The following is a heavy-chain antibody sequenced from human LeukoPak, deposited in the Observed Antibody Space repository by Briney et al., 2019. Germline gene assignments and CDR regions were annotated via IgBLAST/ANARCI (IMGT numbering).Heavy chain of an antibody. J-gene: IGHJ4*02. Sequence: GGSLRLSCAVSGFTVIDNYMSWVRQAPGKGLQWVSVIYPDGRTYYADSMKGRFTISRDISRNTLLLQMSSLRPDDTAVHYCARTNPVYGDYDYWGQGTLVTVSS. V-gene: IGHV3-53*01. D-gene: IGHD4-17*01. CDR3: ARTNPVYGDYDY. CDR1: GFTVIDNY. CDR2: IYPDGRT.